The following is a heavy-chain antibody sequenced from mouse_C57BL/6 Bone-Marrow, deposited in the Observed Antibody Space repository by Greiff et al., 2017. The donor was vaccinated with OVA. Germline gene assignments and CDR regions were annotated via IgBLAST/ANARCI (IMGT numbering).Heavy chain of an antibody. CDR3: ARGPLRGAWVAY. V-gene: IGHV3-6*01. Sequence: EVQLQESGPGLVKPSQSLSLTCSVTGYSITSGYYWNWIRQFPGNKLEWMGYISYDGSNNYNPSLKNRISITRDPSKNQFFLKLNSVTTEDTATYSCARGPLRGAWVAYWGQGTLVTVSA. J-gene: IGHJ3*01. CDR2: ISYDGSN. D-gene: IGHD2-12*01. CDR1: GYSITSGYY.